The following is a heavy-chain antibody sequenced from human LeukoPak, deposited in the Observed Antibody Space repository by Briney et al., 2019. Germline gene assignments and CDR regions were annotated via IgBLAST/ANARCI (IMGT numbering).Heavy chain of an antibody. CDR2: IYYSGST. Sequence: PSETLSLTCTVSGGSISNYYWSWIRQPPGKGLEWIGFIYYSGSTNYNSSLKSRVTISVDTSKSKFSLKLSSVTAADTAVYYCARAQKRIAARRSAFDIWGQGTMVTVSS. D-gene: IGHD6-6*01. V-gene: IGHV4-59*12. CDR3: ARAQKRIAARRSAFDI. CDR1: GGSISNYY. J-gene: IGHJ3*02.